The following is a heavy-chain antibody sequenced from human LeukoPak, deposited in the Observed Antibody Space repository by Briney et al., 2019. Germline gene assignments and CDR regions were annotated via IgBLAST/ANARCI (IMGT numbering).Heavy chain of an antibody. Sequence: GGSLRLSCAASGFTFSSYAMSWVRQAPGKGLEWVSGISGSGGSTYYADSVKGRFTISRDNSKNTLYLQMNSLRAEDTAVYYCVNLPIVVVVAATWWFDPWGQGTLVTVSS. J-gene: IGHJ5*02. CDR1: GFTFSSYA. V-gene: IGHV3-23*01. CDR3: VNLPIVVVVAATWWFDP. D-gene: IGHD2-15*01. CDR2: ISGSGGST.